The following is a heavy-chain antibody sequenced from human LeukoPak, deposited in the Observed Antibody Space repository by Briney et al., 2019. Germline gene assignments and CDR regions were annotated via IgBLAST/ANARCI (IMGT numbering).Heavy chain of an antibody. CDR3: VKDPRDDYGDYYYYGMDV. CDR2: ISSNGGST. CDR1: GFTFSSYA. V-gene: IGHV3-64D*06. D-gene: IGHD4-17*01. J-gene: IGHJ6*02. Sequence: GGTLRLSCSASGFTFSSYAMHWVRQAPGKGLEYVSAISSNGGSTYYADSVKGRFIISRDNSKNTLYLQMSSLRAEDTAVYYCVKDPRDDYGDYYYYGMDVWGQETTVTVS.